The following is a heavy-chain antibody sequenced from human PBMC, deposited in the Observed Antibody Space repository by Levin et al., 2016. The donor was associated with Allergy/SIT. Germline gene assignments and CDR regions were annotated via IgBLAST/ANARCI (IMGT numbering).Heavy chain of an antibody. D-gene: IGHD6-19*01. CDR3: ARSISVGGPRRASDS. V-gene: IGHV4-4*02. J-gene: IGHJ4*02. CDR1: GGSISSSNW. CDR2: TYHSGST. Sequence: SETLSLTCAVSGGSISSSNWWSWVRQPPGKGLEWIGETYHSGSTSYNPSLKSRVTISVDKSKNQFSLNLTSVTAADTAVYFCARSISVGGPRRASDSWGQGTLVTVSS.